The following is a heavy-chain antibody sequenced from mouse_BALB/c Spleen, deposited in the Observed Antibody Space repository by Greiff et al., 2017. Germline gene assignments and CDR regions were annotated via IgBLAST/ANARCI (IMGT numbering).Heavy chain of an antibody. D-gene: IGHD2-3*01. Sequence: EVQRVESGGGLVKPGGSLKLSCAASGFAFSSYDMSWVRQTPEKRLEWVAYISSGGGSTYYPDTVKGRFTISRDNAKNTLYLQMSSLKSEDTAMYYCARHKGLLRRTMDYWGQGTSVTVSS. CDR2: ISSGGGST. J-gene: IGHJ4*01. CDR1: GFAFSSYD. V-gene: IGHV5-12-1*01. CDR3: ARHKGLLRRTMDY.